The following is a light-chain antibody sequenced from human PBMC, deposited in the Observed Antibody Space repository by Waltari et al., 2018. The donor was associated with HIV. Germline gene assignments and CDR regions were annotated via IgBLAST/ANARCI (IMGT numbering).Light chain of an antibody. CDR3: QQYGRT. Sequence: VLTQSPGTLSLSPGERATLSCRASQSVNSNYLAWYQHKPGQAPRLLIYGATSRATGIPDRFRGSGSETDFTLTISRLEPEDSAVYYFQQYGRTFGQGTKVEIK. CDR1: QSVNSNY. V-gene: IGKV3-20*01. CDR2: GAT. J-gene: IGKJ1*01.